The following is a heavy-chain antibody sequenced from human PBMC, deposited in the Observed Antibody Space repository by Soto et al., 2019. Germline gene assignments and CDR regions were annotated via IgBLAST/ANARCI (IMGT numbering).Heavy chain of an antibody. V-gene: IGHV3-74*01. CDR2: IKSDGSGT. Sequence: EVQLVESGGGLVQPGESLTLSCAASGFTFSSYWMHWVRQSPGKGLVWVSRIKSDGSGTYYADSVKGRLTISRDNAKNTLYLQMNSLRVEGMAVYFCAREDGGRYDRNGYLGRHWGQGTLVTVSS. CDR1: GFTFSSYW. CDR3: AREDGGRYDRNGYLGRH. D-gene: IGHD3-22*01. J-gene: IGHJ4*02.